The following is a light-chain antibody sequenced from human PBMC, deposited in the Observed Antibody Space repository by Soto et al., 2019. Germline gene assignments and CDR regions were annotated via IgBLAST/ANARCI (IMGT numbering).Light chain of an antibody. CDR3: QQSYTTPWT. Sequence: DIPMTQSPSSLSASVGDRVTITCRASQSISSYLNWYQQKAGIAPKLLIYAAFSLQSGVPSRFSGSGSGTDFTLTISSLQPEDFASYYCQQSYTTPWTFGQGTKVEIK. V-gene: IGKV1-39*01. CDR1: QSISSY. J-gene: IGKJ1*01. CDR2: AAF.